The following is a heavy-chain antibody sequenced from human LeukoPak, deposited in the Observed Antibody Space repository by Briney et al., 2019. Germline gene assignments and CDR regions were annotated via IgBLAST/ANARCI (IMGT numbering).Heavy chain of an antibody. CDR2: INPSGGST. CDR1: GYTFIDYG. J-gene: IGHJ4*02. CDR3: ARDRYYGSGSSDY. V-gene: IGHV1-46*01. Sequence: ASVKVSCKASGYTFIDYGLTWVRQAPGQGLEWMGIINPSGGSTGYAQKFQGRVTMTRDTSTSTIYMELSSLRSEDTAVYYCARDRYYGSGSSDYWGQGTLVTVSS. D-gene: IGHD3-10*01.